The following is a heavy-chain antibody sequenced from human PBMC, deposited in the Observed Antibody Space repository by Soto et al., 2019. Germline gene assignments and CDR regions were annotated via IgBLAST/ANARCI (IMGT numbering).Heavy chain of an antibody. CDR1: GGTFSSYA. V-gene: IGHV1-69*01. CDR2: IIPILGTA. Sequence: QVQLVQSGAEVKKPGSSVKVSCRASGGTFSSYAISWVRQAPGQGLEWMGGIIPILGTANYAQKFQGRVTITAGESTSRAYMELSSLGSEDTAVYYCARGRNSRYCSGGSCCWGHFDYWGQGTLVTVSS. CDR3: ARGRNSRYCSGGSCCWGHFDY. J-gene: IGHJ4*02. D-gene: IGHD2-15*01.